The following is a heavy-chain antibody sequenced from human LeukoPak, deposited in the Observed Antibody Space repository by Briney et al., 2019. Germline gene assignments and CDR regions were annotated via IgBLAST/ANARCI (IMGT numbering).Heavy chain of an antibody. CDR2: ISSSSYI. D-gene: IGHD2-15*01. V-gene: IGHV3-21*01. CDR1: GFTFSSYS. J-gene: IGHJ4*02. CDR3: ARDDGGSWDFDY. Sequence: GGSLRLSCAASGFTFSSYSMNWVRQAPGKGLEWVSSISSSSYIYYADSVKGRFTISRDNAKNSLYLQMNSLRAEDTAVYYCARDDGGSWDFDYWGQGTLVTVSS.